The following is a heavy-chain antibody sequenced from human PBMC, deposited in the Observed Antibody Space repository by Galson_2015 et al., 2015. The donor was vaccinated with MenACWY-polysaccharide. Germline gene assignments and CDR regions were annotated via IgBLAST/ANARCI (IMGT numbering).Heavy chain of an antibody. CDR2: ISGYNGNT. CDR1: GYTFSSYG. D-gene: IGHD3-10*01. CDR3: ARELSKYGRGSGRWDY. V-gene: IGHV1-18*01. Sequence: SVKVSCKASGYTFSSYGISWVRQAPGQGLEWMGWISGYNGNTNYAHKLQGRLTMTTDTSTSTAYMELRSLRSDDTAVYYCARELSKYGRGSGRWDYWGQRTLDTVSS. J-gene: IGHJ4*02.